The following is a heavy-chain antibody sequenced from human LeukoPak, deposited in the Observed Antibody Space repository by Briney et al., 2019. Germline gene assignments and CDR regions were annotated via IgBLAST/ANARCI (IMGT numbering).Heavy chain of an antibody. CDR2: IYYSGST. CDR3: ARLYYDRSAYYYYFDY. D-gene: IGHD3-22*01. V-gene: IGHV4-59*08. CDR1: GGSISSYY. Sequence: SETLSLTCTVSGGSISSYYWSWIRQPPGKGLEWIGYIYYSGSTNYNPSLKSRVTISVDTSKNQFSLKLSSVTAADTAVYYCARLYYDRSAYYYYFDYWGQGTLVTVSS. J-gene: IGHJ4*02.